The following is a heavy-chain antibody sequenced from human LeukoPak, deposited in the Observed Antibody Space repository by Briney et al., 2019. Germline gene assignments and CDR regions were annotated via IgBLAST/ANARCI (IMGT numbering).Heavy chain of an antibody. CDR2: ISYSGST. V-gene: IGHV4-59*06. D-gene: IGHD5-24*01. J-gene: IGHJ4*02. CDR1: GASISSYY. CDR3: ARADMATVFDF. Sequence: SETLSLTCTVSGASISSYYWSWIRQHPGKGLEWIGYISYSGSTYYNPSLKTRLTISVDTSKNQFSLKLDSVTAADTAFYYCARADMATVFDFWGRGTLVTVSS.